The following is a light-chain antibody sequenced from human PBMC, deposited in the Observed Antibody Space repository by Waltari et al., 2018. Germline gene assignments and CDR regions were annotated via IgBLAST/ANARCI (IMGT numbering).Light chain of an antibody. J-gene: IGKJ1*01. CDR2: LGS. Sequence: DIVMTQSPLSLPVNPGEPASISCRSSQSLLHSNGYNYLDWYLQNPGQSPQLLIYLGSNRASGVPDRFSGSGSGTDFTLKISRVEAEDVGVYYCMQALQTPLTFGQGTKVEIK. CDR1: QSLLHSNGYNY. CDR3: MQALQTPLT. V-gene: IGKV2-28*01.